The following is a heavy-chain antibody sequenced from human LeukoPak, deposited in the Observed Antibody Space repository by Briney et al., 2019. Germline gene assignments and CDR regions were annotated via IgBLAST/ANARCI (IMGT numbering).Heavy chain of an antibody. CDR3: ARTNLDCKNGVCYDY. J-gene: IGHJ4*02. V-gene: IGHV1-69*04. D-gene: IGHD2-8*01. CDR1: GGTFSSYA. CDR2: IIPILGIA. Sequence: ASVKVSCKASGGTFSSYAISRMRQAPGQGLEWMGRIIPILGIANYAQKFQGRVTITADKSTSTAYMELRSLRSDDTAVYYCARTNLDCKNGVCYDYWGQGSLVTVSS.